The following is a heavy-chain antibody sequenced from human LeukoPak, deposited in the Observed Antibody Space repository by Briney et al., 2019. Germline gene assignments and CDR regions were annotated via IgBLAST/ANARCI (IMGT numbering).Heavy chain of an antibody. CDR3: ARERGLYDYAPDV. Sequence: SETLSLTCTVSGGSISSYYWSWVRQPAGKGLEWIGRIHTSGSTNYNPSLKSRVTMSVDTSKNQFSLKLSSVTAADTAVYYCARERGLYDYAPDVWGKGTTVTVSS. CDR1: GGSISSYY. CDR2: IHTSGST. J-gene: IGHJ6*04. D-gene: IGHD3-16*01. V-gene: IGHV4-4*07.